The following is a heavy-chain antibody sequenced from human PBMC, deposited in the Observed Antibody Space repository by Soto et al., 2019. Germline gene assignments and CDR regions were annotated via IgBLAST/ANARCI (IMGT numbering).Heavy chain of an antibody. D-gene: IGHD2-2*01. Sequence: LGESLKLSCKGSGYSFTSYWIGWVRRMPGKGLEWMGIIYPGDSDTRYSPSFQGQVTISADKSISTAYLQWSSLKASDTAMYYCARRTPAAAWYIDFWGQGTLVTVSS. CDR2: IYPGDSDT. CDR1: GYSFTSYW. CDR3: ARRTPAAAWYIDF. V-gene: IGHV5-51*01. J-gene: IGHJ4*02.